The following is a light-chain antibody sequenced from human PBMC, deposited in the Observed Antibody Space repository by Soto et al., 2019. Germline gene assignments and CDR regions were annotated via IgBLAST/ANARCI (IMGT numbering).Light chain of an antibody. J-gene: IGKJ4*01. V-gene: IGKV3-20*01. Sequence: EIVLTQSPGTLSLSPGERATLSCRASQSVSSSFLAWYQQKPGQAPRLLIYGASSRATGIPDRFSGSGSGTDFTLTISRLEPEDVAVYYCQQYDRSPLTFGGGTKEEIK. CDR2: GAS. CDR3: QQYDRSPLT. CDR1: QSVSSSF.